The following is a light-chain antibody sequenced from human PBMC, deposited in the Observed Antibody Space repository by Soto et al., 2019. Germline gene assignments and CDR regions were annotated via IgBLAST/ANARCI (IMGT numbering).Light chain of an antibody. CDR1: QSISSY. CDR3: QQSYSTPRT. J-gene: IGKJ1*01. V-gene: IGKV1-39*01. Sequence: DIQMTQSPSSLSASVGDRVTITCRASQSISSYLNWYQQKPGKAPKLLIYAASSLQSGVPSRFRGRRSWTDFTLTISSLQPEDFATYYCQQSYSTPRTFGQGTKVEIK. CDR2: AAS.